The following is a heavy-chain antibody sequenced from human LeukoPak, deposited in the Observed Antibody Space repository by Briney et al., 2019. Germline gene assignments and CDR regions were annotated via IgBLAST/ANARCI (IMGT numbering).Heavy chain of an antibody. V-gene: IGHV3-23*01. Sequence: GGSLRLSXAASGFTFSSYAMSWVRQAPGKGLEWVSAISGSGGSTYYADSVKGRFTISRDNSKNTLYLQMNSLRAEDTAVYYCAKKPDFWSGLYYFDYWGQGTLVTVSS. D-gene: IGHD3-3*01. CDR3: AKKPDFWSGLYYFDY. CDR1: GFTFSSYA. CDR2: ISGSGGST. J-gene: IGHJ4*02.